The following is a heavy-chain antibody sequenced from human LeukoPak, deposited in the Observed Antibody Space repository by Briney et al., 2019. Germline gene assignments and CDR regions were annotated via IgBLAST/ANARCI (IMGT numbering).Heavy chain of an antibody. CDR1: GFTFSSYG. CDR2: ISYDGSNK. V-gene: IGHV3-30*18. J-gene: IGHJ4*02. D-gene: IGHD3-16*01. Sequence: GGSLRLSCAASGFTFSSYGMHWVRQAPGKGLEWVAVISYDGSNKYYADSVKGRFTISRDNSKNTLYLQMNSLRPEDTAVYYCAKDPFRGTDYFDYWGQGTLVTVSS. CDR3: AKDPFRGTDYFDY.